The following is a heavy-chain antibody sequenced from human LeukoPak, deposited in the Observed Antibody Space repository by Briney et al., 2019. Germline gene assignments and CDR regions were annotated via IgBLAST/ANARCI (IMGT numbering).Heavy chain of an antibody. CDR2: IHSDGST. V-gene: IGHV3-53*01. D-gene: IGHD3-22*01. J-gene: IGHJ4*02. CDR3: ARDLDYFDSSGSHRRRNYFDY. Sequence: GGSLRLSGAASGLTVSTNYMTWVRQAPGKGLEWVSIIHSDGSTYYADSVKGRFTISRDNYKNTLYLQMNSLRGEDTAMYYCARDLDYFDSSGSHRRRNYFDYWGQGTLVTVSS. CDR1: GLTVSTNY.